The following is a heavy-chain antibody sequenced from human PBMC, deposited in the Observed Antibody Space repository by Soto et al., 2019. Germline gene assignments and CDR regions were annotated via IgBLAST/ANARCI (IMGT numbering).Heavy chain of an antibody. Sequence: SETLSLTCTGSGGSISSYYWSWIRQPPGKGLEWIGYIYYSGSTNYNPSLKSRVTISVDTSKSQFSLKLSSVTAADTAVYYCARRRDSSSTDYYYYYYYMDVWGKGTTVTVSS. CDR1: GGSISSYY. CDR3: ARRRDSSSTDYYYYYYYMDV. CDR2: IYYSGST. J-gene: IGHJ6*03. V-gene: IGHV4-59*08. D-gene: IGHD6-13*01.